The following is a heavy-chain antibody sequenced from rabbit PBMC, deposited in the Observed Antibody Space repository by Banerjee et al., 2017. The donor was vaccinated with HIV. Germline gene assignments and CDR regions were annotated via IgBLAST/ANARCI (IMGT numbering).Heavy chain of an antibody. CDR1: GFDFSSYG. Sequence: ESGGGLVQPGGSLKLSCVASGFDFSSYGVTWVRQAPGKGLEWIGYINTGGSIHYASWAKGRFTISKTSTTVDLKMTSLTAADTATYFCARRLYDDFNLWGPGTLVTVS. D-gene: IGHD2-1*01. V-gene: IGHV1S21*01. CDR3: ARRLYDDFNL. CDR2: INTGGSI. J-gene: IGHJ4*01.